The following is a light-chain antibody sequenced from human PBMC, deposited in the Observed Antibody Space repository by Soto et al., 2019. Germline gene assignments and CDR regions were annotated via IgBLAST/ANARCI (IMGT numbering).Light chain of an antibody. CDR3: MQALQTPFT. CDR2: LGS. V-gene: IGKV2-28*01. Sequence: IVMTQSPLSLPVTPGEPASISCRSSQSLLHSNGYNYLDWDLQKPGQSPQLLIYLGSNRASGVPDRFRGSGSGTDFTLKISRVEAEDVGVYYCMQALQTPFTFGPGTKVDIK. J-gene: IGKJ3*01. CDR1: QSLLHSNGYNY.